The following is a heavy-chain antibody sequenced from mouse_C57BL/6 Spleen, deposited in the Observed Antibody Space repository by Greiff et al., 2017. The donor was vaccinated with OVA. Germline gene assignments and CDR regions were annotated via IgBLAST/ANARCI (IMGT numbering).Heavy chain of an antibody. CDR3: ARRSLLSGYFDV. D-gene: IGHD2-1*01. V-gene: IGHV5-12*01. CDR1: GFTFSDYY. J-gene: IGHJ1*03. Sequence: EVKLVESGGGLVQPGGSLKLSCAASGFTFSDYYMYWVRQTPEKRLEWVAYISNGGGSTYYPDTVKGRFTISRDNAKNTLYLQMSRLKSEDTAMYYCARRSLLSGYFDVWGTGTTVTVSS. CDR2: ISNGGGST.